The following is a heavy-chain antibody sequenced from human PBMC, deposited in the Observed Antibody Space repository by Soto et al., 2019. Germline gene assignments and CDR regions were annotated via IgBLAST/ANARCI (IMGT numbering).Heavy chain of an antibody. V-gene: IGHV4-31*03. Sequence: PSETLSLTCTVSGGSISSGGYYWSWIRQHPGKGLEWIGYIYYSGSTYYNPSLKSRVTISVDTSKNQFSLKLSSVTAADTAVYFCARFGRPMVRGVIDAFDIWGQGTMVTVSS. CDR1: GGSISSGGYY. CDR2: IYYSGST. D-gene: IGHD3-10*01. CDR3: ARFGRPMVRGVIDAFDI. J-gene: IGHJ3*02.